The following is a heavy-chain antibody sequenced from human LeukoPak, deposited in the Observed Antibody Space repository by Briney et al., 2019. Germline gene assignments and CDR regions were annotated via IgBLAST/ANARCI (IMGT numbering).Heavy chain of an antibody. CDR1: GGDKSSYY. D-gene: IGHD6-13*01. V-gene: IGHV4-59*08. CDR2: ISYSGST. Sequence: SETLSLTCTVSGGDKSSYYCSWIRQPPGTGLEWIGYISYSGSTNYNPSLKSRVTISVDTSKNQFFLKLSSVTAADTAVYYCARHGGSWTFDYWGQGTLVTVSS. J-gene: IGHJ4*02. CDR3: ARHGGSWTFDY.